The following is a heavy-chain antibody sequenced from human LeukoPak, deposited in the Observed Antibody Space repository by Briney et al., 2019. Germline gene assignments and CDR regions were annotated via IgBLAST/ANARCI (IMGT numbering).Heavy chain of an antibody. CDR1: GGSFSSYS. V-gene: IGHV1-69*04. CDR3: ARASPPQFRPDY. CDR2: IIPMLRVS. Sequence: SVKVSCKTSGGSFSSYSINWVRQAPGQGLEWMGRIIPMLRVSNYAPKFRGRVTITADNSTVTAYMQLTNLTSDDTAVYYCARASPPQFRPDYWGQGTLVSVSS. J-gene: IGHJ4*02.